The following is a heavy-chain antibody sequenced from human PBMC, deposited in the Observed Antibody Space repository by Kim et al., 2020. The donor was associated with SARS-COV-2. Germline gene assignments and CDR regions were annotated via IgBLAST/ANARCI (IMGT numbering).Heavy chain of an antibody. CDR2: IHRDESQK. J-gene: IGHJ4*02. V-gene: IGHV3-7*01. D-gene: IGHD3-10*01. CDR3: ARGKTGSYWGL. CDR1: GFNLSNYL. Sequence: GGSLRLSCAASGFNLSNYLMTWVRQAPGKGLEWVANIHRDESQKYYVDSVKGRFTISRDNAKNSLYLQMSNLRADDTAIFYCARGKTGSYWGLWGQGTL.